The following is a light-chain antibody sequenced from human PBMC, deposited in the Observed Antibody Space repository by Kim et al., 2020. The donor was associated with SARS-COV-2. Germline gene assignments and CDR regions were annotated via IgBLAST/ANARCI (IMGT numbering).Light chain of an antibody. J-gene: IGKJ2*03. V-gene: IGKV3-11*01. Sequence: SLSPGQRATHSWRASQSVSSYLAWYQQKPGQAPRLLIYDASNRATGIPARFSGSGSGTDFTLTISSLEPEDFAVYYCQQRSNWPYSFGQGTKLEI. CDR2: DAS. CDR1: QSVSSY. CDR3: QQRSNWPYS.